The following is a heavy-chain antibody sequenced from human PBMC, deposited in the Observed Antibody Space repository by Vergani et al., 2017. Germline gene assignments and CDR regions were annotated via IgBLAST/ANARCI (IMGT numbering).Heavy chain of an antibody. V-gene: IGHV4-61*02. D-gene: IGHD3-16*02. J-gene: IGHJ6*03. Sequence: QVQLQESGPGLVKPSQTLSLTCSVSGGAVNSGSNFWTWIRQPAGKGREWIGRTSTDGSTNYNPSLKSRVTVSVDTSKTKISLRLTSVTAEDTAVYYCARETVVTSWDGYRFHYMDVWGKGTTVTVSS. CDR3: ARETVVTSWDGYRFHYMDV. CDR1: GGAVNSGSNF. CDR2: TSTDGST.